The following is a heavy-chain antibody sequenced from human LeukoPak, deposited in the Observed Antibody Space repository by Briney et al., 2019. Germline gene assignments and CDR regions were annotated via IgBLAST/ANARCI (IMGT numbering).Heavy chain of an antibody. J-gene: IGHJ4*02. D-gene: IGHD5-18*01. Sequence: SVKVSCKASGGTFISYAISWVRQAPGQGLEWMGRIIPILGIANYAQKFQGRVTLTADKSTSTAYMELSSLRSEDTAVYYCARVSSSYEPDYWGQGTLVTVSS. CDR2: IIPILGIA. CDR3: ARVSSSYEPDY. CDR1: GGTFISYA. V-gene: IGHV1-69*04.